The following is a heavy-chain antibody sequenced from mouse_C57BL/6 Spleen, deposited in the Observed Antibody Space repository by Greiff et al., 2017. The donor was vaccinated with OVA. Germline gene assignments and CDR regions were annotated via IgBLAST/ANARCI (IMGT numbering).Heavy chain of an antibody. J-gene: IGHJ2*01. Sequence: QVQLQQSGAELVRPGTSVKVSCKASGYAFTNYLIEWVKQRPGQGLEWIGVINPGSGGTNYNEKFKGKATQTADKSSSTAYMQLSSLTSEDSAVYFCARRGTTVVFDYWGQGTTLTVSS. V-gene: IGHV1-54*01. CDR2: INPGSGGT. D-gene: IGHD1-1*01. CDR1: GYAFTNYL. CDR3: ARRGTTVVFDY.